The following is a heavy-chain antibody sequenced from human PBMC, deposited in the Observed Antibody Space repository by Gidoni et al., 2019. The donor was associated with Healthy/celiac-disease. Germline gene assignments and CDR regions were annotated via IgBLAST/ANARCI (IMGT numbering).Heavy chain of an antibody. Sequence: DVPPVQSGAQVTKPAESLSISCTGSAYSVTSYWISWVRQMPGKGLEWMGRIDPSDSYTNYSPSFQGHVTISADKSISTAYLQWSSLKASDTAMYYCARLNYHPYACDIWGQGTMVTVAS. D-gene: IGHD1-7*01. CDR3: ARLNYHPYACDI. V-gene: IGHV5-10-1*03. CDR2: IDPSDSYT. J-gene: IGHJ3*02. CDR1: AYSVTSYW.